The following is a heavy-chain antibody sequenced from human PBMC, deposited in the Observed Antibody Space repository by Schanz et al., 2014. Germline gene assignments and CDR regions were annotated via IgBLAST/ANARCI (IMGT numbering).Heavy chain of an antibody. CDR2: ISDNGIST. D-gene: IGHD6-13*01. Sequence: EVRLVESGGGLVKPGGSLRLSCAASGFTFNNFNMNWVRQAPGKGLEWVSGISDNGISTYYADSVKGRFSISRDNSKNTLDLQMNSLRAEDTAIYYCAKDLAAVGVFDYWGQGSLVTVSP. CDR1: GFTFNNFN. CDR3: AKDLAAVGVFDY. V-gene: IGHV3-23*04. J-gene: IGHJ4*02.